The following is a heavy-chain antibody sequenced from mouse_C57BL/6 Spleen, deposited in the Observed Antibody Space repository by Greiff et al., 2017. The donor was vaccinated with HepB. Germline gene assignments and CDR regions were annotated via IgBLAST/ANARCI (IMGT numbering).Heavy chain of an antibody. Sequence: QVQLQQPGAELVKPGASVKMSCKASGYTFTSYWITWVKQRPGQGLEWIGDIYPGSGSTNYHEKFKSKATLTVDTSSSTAYMQLSSLTSEDSAVYYCARGEGYDYGYYFDDWGQGTTLTVSS. CDR3: ARGEGYDYGYYFDD. D-gene: IGHD2-4*01. J-gene: IGHJ2*01. CDR1: GYTFTSYW. V-gene: IGHV1-55*01. CDR2: IYPGSGST.